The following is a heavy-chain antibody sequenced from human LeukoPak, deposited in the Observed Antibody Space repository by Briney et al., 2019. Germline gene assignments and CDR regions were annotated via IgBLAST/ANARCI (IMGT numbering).Heavy chain of an antibody. CDR1: GYSFTRNA. J-gene: IGHJ4*02. CDR2: IDSHKGNT. Sequence: ASVKVSRKASGYSFTRNAIHWVRQAPGQRLEWMGWIDSHKGNTKYSQEFQGRVTFTRDTSASTVYMELSSLRSEDMAIYYCARGYSNGWYHDYWGQGTPVIVSS. CDR3: ARGYSNGWYHDY. V-gene: IGHV1-3*03. D-gene: IGHD6-19*01.